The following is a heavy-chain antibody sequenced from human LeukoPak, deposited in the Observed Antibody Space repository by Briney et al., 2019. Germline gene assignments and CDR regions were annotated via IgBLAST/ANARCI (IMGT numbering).Heavy chain of an antibody. CDR1: GFTFSTYS. Sequence: TGGSLRLSCAASGFTFSTYSMNWVRQAPGKGLEWVSSISSSSIYIYYADSVKGRFTISRDNAKNSLYLQMNSLRPEDTAVYYCARERSPIHLPLYGMDVWGQGTTVTVSS. V-gene: IGHV3-21*01. CDR3: ARERSPIHLPLYGMDV. J-gene: IGHJ6*02. D-gene: IGHD5-18*01. CDR2: ISSSSIYI.